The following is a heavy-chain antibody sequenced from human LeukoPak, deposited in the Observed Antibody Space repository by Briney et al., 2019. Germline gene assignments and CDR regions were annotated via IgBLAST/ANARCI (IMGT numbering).Heavy chain of an antibody. CDR3: ARGSQSWFDP. CDR2: IGTAGDT. V-gene: IGHV3-13*01. D-gene: IGHD4-11*01. J-gene: IGHJ5*02. CDR1: GFTFSSYA. Sequence: GGSLRLSCAASGFTFSSYAMSWVRQAPGKGLEWVSAIGTAGDTYYPGSVKGRFTISRENAKNSLYLQVNSLRAGDTAVYYCARGSQSWFDPWGQGTLVTVSS.